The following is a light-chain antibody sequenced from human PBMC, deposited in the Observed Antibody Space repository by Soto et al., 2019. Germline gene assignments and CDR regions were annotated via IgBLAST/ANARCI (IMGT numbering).Light chain of an antibody. CDR1: QQMGNF. CDR2: RAS. CDR3: QHTTDFPRT. V-gene: IGKV1-12*01. Sequence: IPTPQPPSSVSASVVTRANLTSRPRQQMGNFLAGYQQTPGKAPHLLIHRASSLYRGVPSRFSGGGTGTDFTLTISSLQPEDFATYFCQHTTDFPRTFGPGTKVDIK. J-gene: IGKJ3*01.